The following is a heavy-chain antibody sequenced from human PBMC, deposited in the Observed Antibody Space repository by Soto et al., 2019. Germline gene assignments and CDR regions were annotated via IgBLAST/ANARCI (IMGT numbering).Heavy chain of an antibody. CDR2: INHSGST. J-gene: IGHJ6*02. V-gene: IGHV4-34*01. CDR3: AREGSEWFGELLCGYYYYGMEV. CDR1: GGSFSGYY. Sequence: PSETLSLTCAVYGGSFSGYYWSWIRQPPGKGLEWIGEINHSGSTNYNPSLKSRVTISVDTSKNQFSLKLSSVTAADTAVYYCAREGSEWFGELLCGYYYYGMEVWGQGTTVTVAS. D-gene: IGHD3-10*01.